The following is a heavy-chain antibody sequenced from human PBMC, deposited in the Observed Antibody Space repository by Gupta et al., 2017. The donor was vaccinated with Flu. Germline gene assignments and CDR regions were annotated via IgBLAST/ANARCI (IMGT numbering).Heavy chain of an antibody. D-gene: IGHD1-26*01. CDR1: GYTFIGNY. CDR2: INPKSKRGDT. CDR3: ARDPGIAGYNWYFDF. V-gene: IGHV1-2*02. J-gene: IGHJ2*01. Sequence: QVQLVQSGAEVKKPGASVRVSCKASGYTFIGNYIHWVRQAPGQGLEWMGWINPKSKRGDTKYAQKFQGRVTMTRDTSISTVYMEVSRLTSDDTAVYYCARDPGIAGYNWYFDFWGRGTLVTVSS.